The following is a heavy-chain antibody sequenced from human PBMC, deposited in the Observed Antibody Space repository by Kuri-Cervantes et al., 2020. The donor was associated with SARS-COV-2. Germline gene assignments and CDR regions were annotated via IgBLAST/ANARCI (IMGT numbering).Heavy chain of an antibody. D-gene: IGHD3-10*01. CDR1: GITFSSYA. Sequence: GESLKISCAASGITFSSYAMSWVRQAPGKGLEWVSAITDDGGSTNHADSVKGRFTISRDNSKTTLFLQMNSLRAEDTAVCHCVKGSAASRPYYFDSWGQGTLVTVSS. CDR3: VKGSAASRPYYFDS. V-gene: IGHV3-23*01. CDR2: ITDDGGST. J-gene: IGHJ4*02.